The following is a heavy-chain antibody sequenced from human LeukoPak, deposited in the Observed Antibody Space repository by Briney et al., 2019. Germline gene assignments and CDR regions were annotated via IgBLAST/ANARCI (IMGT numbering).Heavy chain of an antibody. D-gene: IGHD3-16*01. CDR1: GFTFSRSW. CDR2: INQGGSVL. CDR3: AKLLGDVTTLDY. J-gene: IGHJ4*02. V-gene: IGHV3-7*01. Sequence: GGSLRLSCAGSGFTFSRSWMTWVRRAPGKGLEWVASINQGGSVLHYMDSVKGRFTISRDNAENSVFLQMNNLRAEDTAVYYCAKLLGDVTTLDYWGQGTQVTVSS.